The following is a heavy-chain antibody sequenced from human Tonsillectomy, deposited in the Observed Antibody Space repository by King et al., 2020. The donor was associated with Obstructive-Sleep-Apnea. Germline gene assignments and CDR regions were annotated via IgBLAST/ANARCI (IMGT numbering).Heavy chain of an antibody. CDR2: IKQDGSER. Sequence: VQLVESGGGLVQPGGSLRLSCAASGFTFSSYWMSWVRQAPGKGLEWVANIKQDGSERYYVDSVKGRFTISRDNAQNSLYLQRNSLRAEDTAVYYCARKGVGSSRCHDASDLWGQGTLVTVSS. V-gene: IGHV3-7*03. D-gene: IGHD1-26*01. CDR3: ARKGVGSSRCHDASDL. CDR1: GFTFSSYW. J-gene: IGHJ3*01.